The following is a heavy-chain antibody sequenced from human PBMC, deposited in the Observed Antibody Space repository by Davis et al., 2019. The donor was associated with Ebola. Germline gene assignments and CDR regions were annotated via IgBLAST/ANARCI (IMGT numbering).Heavy chain of an antibody. CDR1: GFTFSSSG. J-gene: IGHJ4*02. CDR3: AASAGTVGKFDF. CDR2: IVVGSGST. V-gene: IGHV1-58*02. D-gene: IGHD1-14*01. Sequence: SVKVSCKASGFTFSSSGMQWVRQARGQRLEWIGGIVVGSGSTSYTQKFRERLTMTRDMSTSTAYMELSSLRFEDTAMYYCAASAGTVGKFDFWGQGTLVTVSS.